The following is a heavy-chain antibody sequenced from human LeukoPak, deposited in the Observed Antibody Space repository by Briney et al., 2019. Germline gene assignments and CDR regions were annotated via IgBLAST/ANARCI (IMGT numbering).Heavy chain of an antibody. CDR2: ISDTGDDT. J-gene: IGHJ5*02. D-gene: IGHD3-3*01. CDR1: GFTFSSYA. V-gene: IGHV3-23*01. Sequence: GGSLRLSCAASGFTFSSYAMSWVRQAPGKGLAWVSTISDTGDDTHYADSVRGRFTISRDKSKNTLYLQMNSLRAEDTAVYYCARVRNDFWSGYKGSGFDPRGQGTLVTVSS. CDR3: ARVRNDFWSGYKGSGFDP.